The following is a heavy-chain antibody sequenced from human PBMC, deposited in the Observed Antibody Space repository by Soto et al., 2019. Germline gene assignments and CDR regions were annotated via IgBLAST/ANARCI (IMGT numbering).Heavy chain of an antibody. CDR1: GHTFHNYA. D-gene: IGHD2-2*01. J-gene: IGHJ4*02. V-gene: IGHV3-23*01. CDR3: AKVSRGIGVVPAALN. Sequence: EVQLLESGGDLEQPGGSLRLSCVGSGHTFHNYAMTWVRQAPGKGLEWVSGISGSGGSTYYADSVRGRFTISRDDSKNTLYLQMNSLRAEDTAVYYCAKVSRGIGVVPAALNWGQGTLVNVSS. CDR2: ISGSGGST.